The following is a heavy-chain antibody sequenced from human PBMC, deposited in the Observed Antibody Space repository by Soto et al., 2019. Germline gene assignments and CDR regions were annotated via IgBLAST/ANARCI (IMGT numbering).Heavy chain of an antibody. J-gene: IGHJ4*02. Sequence: SETLSLTCTVSGGSISSSSYYWGWIRQPPGKGLEWIGSIYYSGSTYYNPSLKSRVTISVDTSKNQFSLKLSSVTAADTAVYYCARHGTLLIDYWGQGTLVTVSP. D-gene: IGHD1-26*01. CDR2: IYYSGST. CDR3: ARHGTLLIDY. CDR1: GGSISSSSYY. V-gene: IGHV4-39*01.